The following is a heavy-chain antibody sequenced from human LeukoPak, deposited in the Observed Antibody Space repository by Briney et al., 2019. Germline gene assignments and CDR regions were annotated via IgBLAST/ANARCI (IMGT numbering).Heavy chain of an antibody. CDR3: ARGTSSVYSSGNY. J-gene: IGHJ4*02. Sequence: PGGSLRLSCAASGFTFSSYAMHWVRQAPGKGLEWVAVISYDGSNKYYADSVKGRFTISRDNSKNTLYLQMNSLRAEDTAVYYCARGTSSVYSSGNYWGQGTLVTVSS. D-gene: IGHD6-19*01. V-gene: IGHV3-30*01. CDR1: GFTFSSYA. CDR2: ISYDGSNK.